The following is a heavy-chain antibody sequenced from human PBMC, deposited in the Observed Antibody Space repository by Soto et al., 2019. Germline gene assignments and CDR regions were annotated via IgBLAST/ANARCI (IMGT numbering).Heavy chain of an antibody. D-gene: IGHD3-16*01. CDR2: IIPIFGTA. CDR1: GGTFSSYA. CDR3: ARDHVFRAHDNWFDP. V-gene: IGHV1-69*01. J-gene: IGHJ5*02. Sequence: QVQLVQSGAEVKKPGSAVKVSCKASGGTFSSYAISWVRQAPGQGLEWMGGIIPIFGTANYAQKFQGRVTITADESTSTAYMELSSQRSEDTAVYYCARDHVFRAHDNWFDPWGQGTLVTVSS.